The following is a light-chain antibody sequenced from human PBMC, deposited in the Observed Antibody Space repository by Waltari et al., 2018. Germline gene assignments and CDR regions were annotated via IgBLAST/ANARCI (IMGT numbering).Light chain of an antibody. CDR1: SSDVGSHNL. J-gene: IGLJ2*01. CDR3: CSHAGSSTVV. Sequence: QSALTQPASVSGSPGQSITISCTGTSSDVGSHNLVSWHHQPPGKAPKLLIYEVSKRPSGFSNRFSGSKSGNTASLTISGLQAEDEADYYCCSHAGSSTVVFGGGTKLTVL. V-gene: IGLV2-23*02. CDR2: EVS.